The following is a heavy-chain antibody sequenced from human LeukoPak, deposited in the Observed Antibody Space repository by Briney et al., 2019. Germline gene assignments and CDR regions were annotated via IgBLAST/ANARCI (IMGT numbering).Heavy chain of an antibody. CDR2: IKQDGSEK. CDR1: GFTFSSYS. Sequence: AGGSLRLSCAASGFTFSSYSMNWVRQAPGKGLELVANIKQDGSEKYYVDSVKGRFTISRDNAKNSLHLQMNSLRAEDTAVYYCARAQQLVHLYYFDYWGQGTLVTVSS. CDR3: ARAQQLVHLYYFDY. V-gene: IGHV3-7*01. D-gene: IGHD6-13*01. J-gene: IGHJ4*02.